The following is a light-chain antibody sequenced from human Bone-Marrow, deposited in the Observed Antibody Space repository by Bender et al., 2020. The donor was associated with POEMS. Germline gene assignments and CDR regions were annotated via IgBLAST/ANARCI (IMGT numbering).Light chain of an antibody. J-gene: IGLJ2*01. CDR2: YDD. CDR1: SSNIGNHG. CDR3: SAWDDSLSGWF. Sequence: QSVVTQPPSLSEAPRQRVTISCSGSSSNIGNHGVNWYQQLPGEAPKLLIYYDDLLTPCVSDRFPASKSGTSASLAISELQSEDEALYYCSAWDDSLSGWFFGGGTKLTVL. V-gene: IGLV1-36*01.